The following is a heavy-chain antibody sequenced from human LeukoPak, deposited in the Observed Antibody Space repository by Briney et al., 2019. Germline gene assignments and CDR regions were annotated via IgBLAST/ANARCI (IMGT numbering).Heavy chain of an antibody. V-gene: IGHV4-59*01. CDR3: ARYSYRDAFDI. CDR2: IYYSGST. J-gene: IGHJ3*02. Sequence: PSETLSLTCTVSAGSISSYYWTWIRQPPGKGLEWIGHIYYSGSTNYNPSLKSRVAISLDTSKNQFSLKLSSVTAADTAIYYCARYSYRDAFDIWGQGTMVTVSS. CDR1: AGSISSYY. D-gene: IGHD1-26*01.